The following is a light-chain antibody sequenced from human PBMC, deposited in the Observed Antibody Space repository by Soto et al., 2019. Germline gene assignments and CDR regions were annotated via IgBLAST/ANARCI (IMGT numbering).Light chain of an antibody. CDR2: TTN. CDR3: VLYMGGGISL. V-gene: IGLV8-61*01. J-gene: IGLJ3*02. CDR1: SGSVSTRFY. Sequence: QTVVTQEPSFSVSPGGTVTLTCGLSSGSVSTRFYPSWYQQTPGQAPRTLIYTTNTRSSGVPDRFSGSILGNKAALTITGAQADDEADYYCVLYMGGGISLFGGGTKLTVL.